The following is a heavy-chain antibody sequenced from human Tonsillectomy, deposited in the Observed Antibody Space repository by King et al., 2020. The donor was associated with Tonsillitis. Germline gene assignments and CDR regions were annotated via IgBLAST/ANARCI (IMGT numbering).Heavy chain of an antibody. J-gene: IGHJ3*01. CDR3: ARASGGLSGSYPLNAFDV. D-gene: IGHD1-26*01. CDR2: LSGSCSST. Sequence: VQLVESGGGLVQPGGSLRLSCAASGFTFSSYAMSWVRQAPGKGLEWVSTLSGSCSSTYYADSVKGRLTISRDNSKNTLYLQMSRLRAEDTAVYYCARASGGLSGSYPLNAFDVWGQGTMVTVS. V-gene: IGHV3-23*04. CDR1: GFTFSSYA.